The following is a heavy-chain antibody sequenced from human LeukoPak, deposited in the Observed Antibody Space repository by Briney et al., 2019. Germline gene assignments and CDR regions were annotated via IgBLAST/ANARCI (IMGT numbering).Heavy chain of an antibody. CDR3: TTDHSSSWYTETHNWFDP. Sequence: GGSLRLSCAASGFTFSSYGMHWVRQAPGKGLEWVAVISYDGSNKYYADSVKGRFTISRDNSKNTLYLQMNSLGAEDTAVYYCTTDHSSSWYTETHNWFDPWGQGTLVTVSS. CDR1: GFTFSSYG. J-gene: IGHJ5*02. CDR2: ISYDGSNK. V-gene: IGHV3-30*03. D-gene: IGHD6-13*01.